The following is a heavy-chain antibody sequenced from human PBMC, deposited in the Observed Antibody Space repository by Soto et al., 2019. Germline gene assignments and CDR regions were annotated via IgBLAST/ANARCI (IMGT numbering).Heavy chain of an antibody. Sequence: SETLSLTCTVSGGSLSNYYWCWLRQPPGKGLEWIGYVYYYGKTNFNPSLKSRVTISIDTSKNQFSLRLNSVSAADTAVYFCAREYAYIIEYWAQGSLVNVSS. CDR2: VYYYGKT. CDR1: GGSLSNYY. D-gene: IGHD2-21*01. CDR3: AREYAYIIEY. V-gene: IGHV4-59*01. J-gene: IGHJ4*01.